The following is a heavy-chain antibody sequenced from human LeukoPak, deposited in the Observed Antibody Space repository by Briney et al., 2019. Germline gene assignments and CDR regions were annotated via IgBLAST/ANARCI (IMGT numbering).Heavy chain of an antibody. CDR1: GGSISSGGYY. V-gene: IGHV4-31*03. D-gene: IGHD3-16*01. J-gene: IGHJ5*02. Sequence: SETLSLTCTVSGGSISSGGYYWSWIRQHPGKGLEWIGYIYYSGSTYYNPSLKSRVTISVDTSKNQFSLKLSSVTAADTAIYNCARAAWNGGGGFDPWGQGTLVTVSS. CDR3: ARAAWNGGGGFDP. CDR2: IYYSGST.